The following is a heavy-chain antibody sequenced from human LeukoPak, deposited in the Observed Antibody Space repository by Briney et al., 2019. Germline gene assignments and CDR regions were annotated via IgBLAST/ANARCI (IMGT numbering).Heavy chain of an antibody. D-gene: IGHD6-13*01. J-gene: IGHJ4*02. Sequence: GGSVRLTCAASGFTFSDYYMSWIRQAPGKGLEWVSYISSSGSTIYYADSVKGRFTISRDNAKNSLYLQMNSLRAENTAVYYCARVGYSSSWYPRHYFDYWGQGTLVTVSS. CDR3: ARVGYSSSWYPRHYFDY. V-gene: IGHV3-11*04. CDR1: GFTFSDYY. CDR2: ISSSGSTI.